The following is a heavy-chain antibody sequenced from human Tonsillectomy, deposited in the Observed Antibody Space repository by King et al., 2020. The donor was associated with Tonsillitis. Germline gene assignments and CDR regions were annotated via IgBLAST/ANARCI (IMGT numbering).Heavy chain of an antibody. Sequence: VQLVESGGGVVQPGRSLRLSCAASGFTFSSYGMHWVRPAPGKGLEWVAVISYDGSNKYYADSVKGRFTIYRDNSQNTLYLQMNILRAEDTGEYYLARDGGTDWGQGTLVTVSS. CDR3: ARDGGTD. J-gene: IGHJ4*02. CDR1: GFTFSSYG. CDR2: ISYDGSNK. V-gene: IGHV3-30*03. D-gene: IGHD3-16*01.